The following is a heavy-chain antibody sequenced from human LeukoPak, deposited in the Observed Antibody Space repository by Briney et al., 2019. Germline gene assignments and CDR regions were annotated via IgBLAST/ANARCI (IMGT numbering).Heavy chain of an antibody. Sequence: GGSLRLSCAASGFTVSSNYMSWVRQAPGKGLEWVSVIYSGGSTYYADSVKGRFTISRDNSKNTLYLQMNSLRAEDTAVYYCAKSAFYDRLYFDYWGQGTLVTVSS. CDR3: AKSAFYDRLYFDY. D-gene: IGHD2/OR15-2a*01. V-gene: IGHV3-53*01. CDR2: IYSGGST. CDR1: GFTVSSNY. J-gene: IGHJ4*02.